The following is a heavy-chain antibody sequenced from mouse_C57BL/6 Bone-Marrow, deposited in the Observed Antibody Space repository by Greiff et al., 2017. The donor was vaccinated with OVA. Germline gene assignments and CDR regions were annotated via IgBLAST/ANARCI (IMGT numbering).Heavy chain of an antibody. CDR1: GYTFTDYN. CDR3: ANFYYGSSYNYAMDY. V-gene: IGHV1-22*01. J-gene: IGHJ4*01. D-gene: IGHD1-1*01. Sequence: EVKLMESGPELVKPGASVKMSCKASGYTFTDYNMHWVKQSHGKSLEWIGYINPNNGGTSYNQKFKGKATLTVNKSSSTAYMELRSLTSEDSAVYYCANFYYGSSYNYAMDYWGQGTSVTVSS. CDR2: INPNNGGT.